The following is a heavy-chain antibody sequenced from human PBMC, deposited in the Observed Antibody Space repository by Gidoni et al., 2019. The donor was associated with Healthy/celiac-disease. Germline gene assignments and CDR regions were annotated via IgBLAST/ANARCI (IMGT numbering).Heavy chain of an antibody. Sequence: QLTLKESGPALVKPTQTLTLTCTFSGFSLSTSGMRVSWIRQPPGKALEWLARIDWDDDKFYSTSLKTRLTISKDTSKNQVVLTMTNMDPVDTATYYCARDMTTVTTGWFDPWGQGTLVTVSS. CDR1: GFSLSTSGMR. CDR3: ARDMTTVTTGWFDP. D-gene: IGHD4-17*01. CDR2: IDWDDDK. J-gene: IGHJ5*02. V-gene: IGHV2-70*04.